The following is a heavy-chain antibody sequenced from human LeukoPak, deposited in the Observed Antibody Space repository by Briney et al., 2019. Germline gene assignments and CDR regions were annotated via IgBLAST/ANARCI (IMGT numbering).Heavy chain of an antibody. Sequence: PGGSLRLSCAAYGFTFSSYIMNWVRQAPGKGLEWVSYISSSSPIYYADSVKGRFTISRDNAKNSLYLQMNSLRDEDTAVYYCARGSGSAFDYWGQGTLVTVSS. CDR3: ARGSGSAFDY. J-gene: IGHJ4*02. CDR1: GFTFSSYI. CDR2: ISSSSPI. V-gene: IGHV3-48*02. D-gene: IGHD2-15*01.